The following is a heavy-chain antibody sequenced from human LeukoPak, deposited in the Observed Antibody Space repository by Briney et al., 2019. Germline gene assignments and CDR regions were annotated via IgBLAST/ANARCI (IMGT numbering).Heavy chain of an antibody. V-gene: IGHV4-39*01. CDR2: IYDSGTT. Sequence: WIRQAPGKGLEWIGNIYDSGTTHYNPSLKSRVTISGDTSKNQFSLKLNSVTAADTAIYYCATHRRSGSGGSENAFEIWGQGTMVTVSS. D-gene: IGHD5-12*01. CDR3: ATHRRSGSGGSENAFEI. J-gene: IGHJ3*02.